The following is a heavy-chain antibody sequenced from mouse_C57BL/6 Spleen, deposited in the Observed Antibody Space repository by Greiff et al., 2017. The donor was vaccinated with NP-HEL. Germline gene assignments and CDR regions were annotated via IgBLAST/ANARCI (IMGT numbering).Heavy chain of an antibody. V-gene: IGHV1-76*01. J-gene: IGHJ2*01. CDR1: GYTFTDYY. Sequence: VQLQQSGAELVRPGASVKLSCKASGYTFTDYYINWVKQRPGQGLEWIARIYPGSGNTYYNEKFKGKATLTAEKSSSTAYMQLSSLTSEDSAVYFCARWSRRGYYFDYWGQGTTLTVSS. CDR2: IYPGSGNT. CDR3: ARWSRRGYYFDY. D-gene: IGHD1-1*01.